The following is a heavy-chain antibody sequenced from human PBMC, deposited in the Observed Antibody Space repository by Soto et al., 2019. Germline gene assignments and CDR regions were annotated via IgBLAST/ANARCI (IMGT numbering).Heavy chain of an antibody. Sequence: PGGSLRLSCAASGFTFSTHCMSWVRQAPGKGLEWVANIKQDGVEKFYVDSVKGRFTISRDNAKDSLYLQMNSLRVEDTAVYYCARIRLHGEYVALHDSWGQGTLVTVSS. CDR3: ARIRLHGEYVALHDS. J-gene: IGHJ4*02. CDR1: GFTFSTHC. D-gene: IGHD4-17*01. V-gene: IGHV3-7*03. CDR2: IKQDGVEK.